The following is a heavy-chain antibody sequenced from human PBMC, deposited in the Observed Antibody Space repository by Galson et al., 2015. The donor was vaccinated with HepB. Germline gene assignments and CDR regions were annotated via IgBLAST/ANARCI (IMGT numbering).Heavy chain of an antibody. CDR3: AKDWDSSGYYYY. CDR1: GFTFSSYA. Sequence: SLRLSCAASGFTFSSYAMSWVRQAPGKGLEWVSAISGSGGSTYYADSVKGRFTISRDNSKNTLYLQMNSLRAEDTAVYYCAKDWDSSGYYYYWGQGTLVTVSS. V-gene: IGHV3-23*01. D-gene: IGHD3-22*01. J-gene: IGHJ4*02. CDR2: ISGSGGST.